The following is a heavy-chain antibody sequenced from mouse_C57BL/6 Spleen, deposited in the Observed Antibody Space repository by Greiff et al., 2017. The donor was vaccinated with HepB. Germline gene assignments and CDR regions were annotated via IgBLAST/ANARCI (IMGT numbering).Heavy chain of an antibody. D-gene: IGHD2-3*01. CDR1: GFTFTDYY. CDR3: ARPADGYYAMDY. Sequence: EVQGVESGGGLVQPGGSLSLSCAASGFTFTDYYMSWVRQPPGKALEWLGFIRNKANGYTTEYSASVKGRFTISRANSQSILYLQINALRAEDSATYYCARPADGYYAMDYWGQGTSVTVSS. J-gene: IGHJ4*01. CDR2: IRNKANGYTT. V-gene: IGHV7-3*01.